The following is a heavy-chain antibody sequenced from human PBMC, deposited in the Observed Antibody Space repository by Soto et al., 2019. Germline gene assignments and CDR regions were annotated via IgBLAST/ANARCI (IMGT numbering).Heavy chain of an antibody. V-gene: IGHV5-51*01. CDR1: GYSFTSHW. J-gene: IGHJ4*02. Sequence: PGESLKISCKGSGYSFTSHWVGWVRQMPGKGLEWMGSIYPGDSDTRYSPSFQGQVTISADKSITTAYLQWSSLKASDTAMYYCARRGYGVAAYYFDYWGQGTLVTVSS. CDR3: ARRGYGVAAYYFDY. D-gene: IGHD3-3*01. CDR2: IYPGDSDT.